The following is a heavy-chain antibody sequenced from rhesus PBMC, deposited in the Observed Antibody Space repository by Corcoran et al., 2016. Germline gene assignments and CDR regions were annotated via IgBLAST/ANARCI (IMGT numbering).Heavy chain of an antibody. CDR2: ISYSGST. Sequence: QVQLQESGPGLVKPSATLSLTCAVSGYSISSGYGWIWLRQPPGTGLEWSGYISYSGSTSDNPSLKRRVTISRDTSKNQFSLKLSSVTAADTAVYYCARGMTAAGRVYYFDYWGQGVLVTVSS. CDR1: GYSISSGYG. CDR3: ARGMTAAGRVYYFDY. J-gene: IGHJ4*01. D-gene: IGHD6-31*01. V-gene: IGHV4-122*02.